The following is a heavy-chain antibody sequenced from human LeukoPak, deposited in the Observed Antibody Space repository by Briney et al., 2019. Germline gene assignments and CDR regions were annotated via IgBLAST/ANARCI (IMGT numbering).Heavy chain of an antibody. CDR3: ARADQGYSYGLPFDY. V-gene: IGHV1-3*01. J-gene: IGHJ4*02. CDR1: GYTFTSYA. Sequence: GASVKVSCTASGYTFTSYAMHWVRQAPGQRLEWMGWINAGNGNTKYSQKFQGRVTITRDTSASTAYMELSSLRSEDRAVYYCARADQGYSYGLPFDYWGQGTLVTVSS. D-gene: IGHD5-18*01. CDR2: INAGNGNT.